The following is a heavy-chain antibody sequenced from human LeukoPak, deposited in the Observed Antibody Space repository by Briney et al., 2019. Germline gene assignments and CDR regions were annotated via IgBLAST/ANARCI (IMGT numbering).Heavy chain of an antibody. CDR3: ARSTGTRNNWFGP. CDR1: GYTFTGYY. J-gene: IGHJ5*02. CDR2: INPNSGGT. V-gene: IGHV1-2*04. Sequence: ASVRVSCKASGYTFTGYYMHWVRQAPGQGLEWMGWINPNSGGTNYAQKFQGWVTMTRDTSISTAYMELSRLRSDDTAVYYCARSTGTRNNWFGPWGQGTLVTVP. D-gene: IGHD1-1*01.